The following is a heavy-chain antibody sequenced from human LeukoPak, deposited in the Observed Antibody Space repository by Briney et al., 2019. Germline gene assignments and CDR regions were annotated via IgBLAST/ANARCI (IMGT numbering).Heavy chain of an antibody. Sequence: PGRSLRLSCAASGFTFDDYAMHWVRQAPGKGLEWVSGISWNSGSIGYADSVKGRFTISRDNAKSSLYLQMNSLRAEDTALYYCAKDKMATITGVFDYWGQGTLVTVSS. CDR1: GFTFDDYA. CDR3: AKDKMATITGVFDY. CDR2: ISWNSGSI. J-gene: IGHJ4*02. V-gene: IGHV3-9*01. D-gene: IGHD5-24*01.